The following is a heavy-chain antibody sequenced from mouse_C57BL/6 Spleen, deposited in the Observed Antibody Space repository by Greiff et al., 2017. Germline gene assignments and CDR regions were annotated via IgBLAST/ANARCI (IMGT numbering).Heavy chain of an antibody. Sequence: EVQLQQSGTVLARPGASVKMSCKTSGYTFTSYWMHWVKQRPGQGLEWIGAIYPGNSDTSYNQKFKGKAQLTAVTSASTAYRELRSRTNEDSAVYYYTRDSGSLYYCDYWGQGTTLTVSA. CDR3: TRDSGSLYYCDY. J-gene: IGHJ2*01. CDR1: GYTFTSYW. D-gene: IGHD1-3*01. V-gene: IGHV1-5*01. CDR2: IYPGNSDT.